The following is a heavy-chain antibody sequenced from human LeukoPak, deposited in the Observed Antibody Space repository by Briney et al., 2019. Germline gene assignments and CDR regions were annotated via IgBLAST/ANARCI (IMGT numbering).Heavy chain of an antibody. Sequence: ASVKVSCKASGYTFTGYYMHWVRQAPGQGLEWMGWINPNSGGTNYAQKFQGRVTMTRDTSISTAYMELSRLRSDDTAVYYCARSSFGVMITFEGPYFDYWGQGTLVTVSS. CDR2: INPNSGGT. J-gene: IGHJ4*02. CDR1: GYTFTGYY. V-gene: IGHV1-2*02. D-gene: IGHD3-16*01. CDR3: ARSSFGVMITFEGPYFDY.